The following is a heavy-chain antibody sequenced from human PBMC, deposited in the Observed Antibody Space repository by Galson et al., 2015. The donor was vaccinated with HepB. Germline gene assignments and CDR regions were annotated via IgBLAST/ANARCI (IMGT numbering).Heavy chain of an antibody. J-gene: IGHJ3*02. Sequence: SVKVSCKASGYTFTSYGISWVRQAPGQGLEWMGWISAYNGNTNYAQKLQGRVTMTTDTSTSTAYMELRSLTADDTAVYYCARDRYCSSTSCYRYAFDIWGQGTMVPVAS. D-gene: IGHD2-2*01. CDR2: ISAYNGNT. V-gene: IGHV1-18*01. CDR3: ARDRYCSSTSCYRYAFDI. CDR1: GYTFTSYG.